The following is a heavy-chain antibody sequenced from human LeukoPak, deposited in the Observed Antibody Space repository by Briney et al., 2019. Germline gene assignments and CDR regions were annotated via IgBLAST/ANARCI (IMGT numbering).Heavy chain of an antibody. D-gene: IGHD4-11*01. CDR2: IISSAAST. V-gene: IGHV3-23*01. CDR1: GLTFGDYA. J-gene: IGHJ4*02. CDR3: AKSAPSKY. Sequence: GGSLRLSCTVSGLTFGDYAMSWVRQAPGKGLEWVSHIISSAASTDYTDSVKGRFTISRDNSKNTLYLQMTSLRAEDTAVYYCAKSAPSKYWGQGTLVTVSS.